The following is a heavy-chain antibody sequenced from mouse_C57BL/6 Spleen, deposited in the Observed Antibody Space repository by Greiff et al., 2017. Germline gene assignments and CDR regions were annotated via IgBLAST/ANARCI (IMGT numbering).Heavy chain of an antibody. V-gene: IGHV1-18*01. CDR2: INPNNGGT. CDR3: ARGYGSSNWYFDV. CDR1: GYTFTDYN. D-gene: IGHD1-1*01. Sequence: VQLKESGPELVKPGASVKIPCKASGYTFTDYNMDWVKQSHGKSLEWIGDINPNNGGTIYNQKFKGKATLTVDKSSSTAYMELRSLTSEDTAVYYCARGYGSSNWYFDVWGTGTTVTVSS. J-gene: IGHJ1*03.